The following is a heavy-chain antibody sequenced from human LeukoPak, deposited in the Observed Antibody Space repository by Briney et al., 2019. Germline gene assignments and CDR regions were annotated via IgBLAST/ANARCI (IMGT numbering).Heavy chain of an antibody. D-gene: IGHD3-10*01. Sequence: ASVKVSCKGSGYTFTSYYMHWVRQAPGQGLEWMGEINSGTGTTAYAQRLQGRVTITRDTSTTTVYMELSSLRSEDTAVYYCAREEAGGYFDYWGLGTLVTVSS. CDR2: INSGTGTT. J-gene: IGHJ4*02. V-gene: IGHV1-46*04. CDR3: AREEAGGYFDY. CDR1: GYTFTSYY.